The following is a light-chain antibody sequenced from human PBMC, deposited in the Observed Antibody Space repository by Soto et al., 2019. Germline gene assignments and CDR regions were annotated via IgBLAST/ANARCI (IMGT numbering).Light chain of an antibody. CDR2: DAS. CDR3: QQRSNWLLT. V-gene: IGKV3-11*01. CDR1: QSVSSY. Sequence: EIVLTQSPATLSLSPGERATLSCRASQSVSSYLAWYQQKPGQAPRLLIYDASNRATGIPARFSGSGSGTDFTLTISSIETEDFAVYYCQQRSNWLLTFGGGTKVEIK. J-gene: IGKJ4*01.